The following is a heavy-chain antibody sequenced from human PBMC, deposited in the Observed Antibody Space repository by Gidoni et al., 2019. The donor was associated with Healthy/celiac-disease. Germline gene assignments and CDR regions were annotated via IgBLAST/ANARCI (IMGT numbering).Heavy chain of an antibody. D-gene: IGHD3-10*01. CDR1: GFTFSSYG. Sequence: QVQLVESGGGVVQPGRSLRLSCAASGFTFSSYGMHWVRQAPGKGLEWVAVISYDGSNKYYADSVKGRFTISRDNSKNTLYLQMNSLRAEDTAVYYCAKELSSYYGSGSYYPTYYYYGMDVWGQGTTVTVSS. CDR3: AKELSSYYGSGSYYPTYYYYGMDV. V-gene: IGHV3-30*18. CDR2: ISYDGSNK. J-gene: IGHJ6*02.